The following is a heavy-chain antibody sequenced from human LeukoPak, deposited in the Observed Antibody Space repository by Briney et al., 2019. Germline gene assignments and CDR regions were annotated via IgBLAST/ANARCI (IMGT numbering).Heavy chain of an antibody. D-gene: IGHD3-16*01. CDR1: GFTFTNHI. CDR2: IATDGSHT. Sequence: GRSLRLSCAASGFTFTNHIMHSVRQAPGKGLEWVASIATDGSHTFYRGSVKGRFTISRDNSENKLYLQMNSLRAEDTAVYFCVRESHDIKAHTGAFDFWGQGTMLSVSS. J-gene: IGHJ3*01. CDR3: VRESHDIKAHTGAFDF. V-gene: IGHV3-30-3*01.